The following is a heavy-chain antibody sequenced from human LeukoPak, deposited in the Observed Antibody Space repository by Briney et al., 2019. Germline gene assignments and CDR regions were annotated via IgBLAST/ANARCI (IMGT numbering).Heavy chain of an antibody. D-gene: IGHD6-13*01. Sequence: GRSLRLSCAASGFTFSSYGMHWVRQAPGKGLEWVAVISYDGSNKYYADSVKGRFTISRDNSKNTLYLQMNSLRAEDTAVYYCAKEGGSWYYSDYWGQGTLVTVSS. V-gene: IGHV3-30*18. CDR1: GFTFSSYG. CDR3: AKEGGSWYYSDY. J-gene: IGHJ4*02. CDR2: ISYDGSNK.